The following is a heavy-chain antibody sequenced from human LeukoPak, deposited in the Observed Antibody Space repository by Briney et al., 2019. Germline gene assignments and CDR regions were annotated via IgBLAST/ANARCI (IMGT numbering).Heavy chain of an antibody. CDR3: ARDLRPLHESSGYSFGY. D-gene: IGHD3-22*01. V-gene: IGHV4-4*07. J-gene: IGHJ4*02. CDR1: GGSICSYY. CDR2: IYTSGST. Sequence: PSETLSLTCTVSGGSICSYYWSWIRQPAGKGLEWIGRIYTSGSTNYNPSLKSRVTMSVDTSKNQFSLKLSSVTAADTAVYYCARDLRPLHESSGYSFGYWGQGTLVTVSS.